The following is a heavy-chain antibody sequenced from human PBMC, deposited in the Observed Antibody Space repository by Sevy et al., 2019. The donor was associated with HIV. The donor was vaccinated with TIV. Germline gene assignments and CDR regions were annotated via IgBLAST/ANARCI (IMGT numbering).Heavy chain of an antibody. D-gene: IGHD3-10*01. V-gene: IGHV1-8*01. CDR2: MNPNSGNT. CDR1: GYTFTSYD. J-gene: IGHJ6*02. CDR3: ARATMVRGVITIYYYYGMDV. Sequence: ASVKVSCKASGYTFTSYDINWVRQATGQGLEWMGWMNPNSGNTGYAQKFQGRVTMTRHTSISTAYMELSSLRSEDTAVYYCARATMVRGVITIYYYYGMDVWGQGTTVTVSS.